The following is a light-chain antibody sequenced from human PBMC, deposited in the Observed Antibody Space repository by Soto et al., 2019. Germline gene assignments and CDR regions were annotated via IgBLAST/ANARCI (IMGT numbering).Light chain of an antibody. CDR3: QQDSDCLRT. V-gene: IGKV3-15*01. CDR1: QSVSTN. J-gene: IGKJ1*01. Sequence: EIVMTQSPDTLSVSPGERATLSCRASQSVSTNLDWYQQKPGQAPRLLLYGASTRATGIPARFSGSGSGTEFTFTISSLQSEDFAVYSCQQDSDCLRTFGQGAKVEIK. CDR2: GAS.